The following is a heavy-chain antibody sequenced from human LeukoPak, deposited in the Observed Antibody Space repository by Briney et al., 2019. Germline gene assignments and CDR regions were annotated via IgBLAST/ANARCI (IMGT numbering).Heavy chain of an antibody. CDR1: GFTFSNYF. J-gene: IGHJ5*02. Sequence: PGGSLRLSCAASGFTFSNYFMYWVRQAPGEGRVWVSRIISDGTTTMYADSVKGRFTISRDNAKNTLYLQMNSLRDEDTAVYYCARRVDATRWFDPWGQGTLVTVSS. D-gene: IGHD2-15*01. V-gene: IGHV3-74*03. CDR2: IISDGTTT. CDR3: ARRVDATRWFDP.